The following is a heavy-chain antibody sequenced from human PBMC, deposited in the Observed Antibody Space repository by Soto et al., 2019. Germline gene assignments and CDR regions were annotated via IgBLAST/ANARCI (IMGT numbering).Heavy chain of an antibody. Sequence: PSETLSLTCAVYGGSFSGYYWSWIRQPPGKGLEWIGEINHSGSTNYNPSLKSRVTISVDTSKNQFSLKLSSVTAADTAVYYCAREENYDFWSGHVVNHYYYGMDVWGQGTTVTVSS. CDR1: GGSFSGYY. CDR2: INHSGST. D-gene: IGHD3-3*01. V-gene: IGHV4-34*01. CDR3: AREENYDFWSGHVVNHYYYGMDV. J-gene: IGHJ6*02.